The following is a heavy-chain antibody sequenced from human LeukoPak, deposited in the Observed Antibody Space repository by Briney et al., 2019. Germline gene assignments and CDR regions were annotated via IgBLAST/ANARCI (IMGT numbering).Heavy chain of an antibody. CDR2: ISSSSSYI. CDR3: ARVEDEYNWFDP. Sequence: PGGSLRLSCAASGFTFSSYSMNWVRQAPGKGLEWVSSISSSSSYIYYADSVKGRFTISRDNAKNSLYLQMNSLRAEDTAVYYCARVEDEYNWFDPWGQGTLVTVSS. CDR1: GFTFSSYS. V-gene: IGHV3-21*01. J-gene: IGHJ5*02.